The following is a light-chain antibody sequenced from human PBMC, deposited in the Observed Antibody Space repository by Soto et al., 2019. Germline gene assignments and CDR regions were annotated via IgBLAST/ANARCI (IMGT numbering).Light chain of an antibody. CDR1: SSNIGINY. V-gene: IGLV1-51*01. CDR2: DNN. J-gene: IGLJ1*01. Sequence: QSVLTQPPSVSAAPGQKVTISCSGSSSNIGINYVSWYQHLPGTAPKLLIYDNNKRPSGIPDRFSGSKSGTSATLGITGLQTGDEADYYCGTWDSSLSADVFGTGTKVTVL. CDR3: GTWDSSLSADV.